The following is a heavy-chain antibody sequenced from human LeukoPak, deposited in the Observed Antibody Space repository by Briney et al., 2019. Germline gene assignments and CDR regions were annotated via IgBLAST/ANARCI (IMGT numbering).Heavy chain of an antibody. J-gene: IGHJ4*02. V-gene: IGHV1-69*01. CDR2: IIPIFGTA. CDR1: GGTFSSYA. CDR3: ARTPWIQLWQPFDY. D-gene: IGHD5-18*01. Sequence: GSSVKASCKASGGTFSSYAISWVRQAPGQGLEWMGGIIPIFGTANYAQKFQGRVTITADESTSTAYMELSSLRSEDTAVYYCARTPWIQLWQPFDYWGQGTLVTVSS.